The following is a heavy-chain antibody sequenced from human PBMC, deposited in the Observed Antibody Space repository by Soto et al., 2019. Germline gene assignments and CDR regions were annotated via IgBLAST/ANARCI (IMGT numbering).Heavy chain of an antibody. D-gene: IGHD1-26*01. CDR1: GFAFRHNY. CDR3: ATGGIYFAA. Sequence: QVHLVESGGGLVKPGGSLRLSCTVSGFAFRHNYLTLIRQAPGKGLELLSYISTSGSPAYYADSVKGRFTISTDNANKSLSLQMYSLRAEDTGVYYCATGGIYFAAWGQGTLVTVSS. J-gene: IGHJ5*02. V-gene: IGHV3-11*01. CDR2: ISTSGSPA.